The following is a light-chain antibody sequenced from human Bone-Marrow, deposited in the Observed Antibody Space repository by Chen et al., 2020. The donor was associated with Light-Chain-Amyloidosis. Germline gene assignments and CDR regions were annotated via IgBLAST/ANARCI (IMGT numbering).Light chain of an antibody. Sequence: SFALTQPPSVSVSPGQTARIPCSGDDLPKKYAYLYPQKPGPGPVLGVHRDTERPSGISERFSGSSSGTTATLTISGVQAEDEADYHCQSADSSGTYEVIFGGGTKLTVL. J-gene: IGLJ2*01. V-gene: IGLV3-25*03. CDR2: RDT. CDR3: QSADSSGTYEVI. CDR1: DLPKKY.